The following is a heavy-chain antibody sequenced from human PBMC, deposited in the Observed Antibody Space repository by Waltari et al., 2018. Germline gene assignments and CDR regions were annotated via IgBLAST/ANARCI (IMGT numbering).Heavy chain of an antibody. V-gene: IGHV3-48*04. Sequence: EVQLVESGGGLVQPGGSLRLSCAASGLHFRSYSMHWVRQAPGKGLEWVSYIMSSSSTIYYADSVKGRFTISRDNAKNSLYLEMNSLRAEDTAVYYCAREIGIGAFDIWGQGTMVTVSS. D-gene: IGHD1-26*01. J-gene: IGHJ3*02. CDR2: IMSSSSTI. CDR3: AREIGIGAFDI. CDR1: GLHFRSYS.